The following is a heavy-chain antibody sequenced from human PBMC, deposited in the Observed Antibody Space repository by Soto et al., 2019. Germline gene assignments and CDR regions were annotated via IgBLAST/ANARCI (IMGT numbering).Heavy chain of an antibody. CDR1: GGSISSCVYY. V-gene: IGHV4-31*03. CDR2: IYYSGST. CDR3: AASCVGCGGFNYYGMDV. Sequence: TLSLTCTVSGGSISSCVYYWSWIRQHPGKGLEWIGYIYYSGSTYYNPSLKSRVTISVDTSKNQFSLKLSSVTAADTAVYYCAASCVGCGGFNYYGMDVWGQGTTVTVSS. D-gene: IGHD2-21*01. J-gene: IGHJ6*02.